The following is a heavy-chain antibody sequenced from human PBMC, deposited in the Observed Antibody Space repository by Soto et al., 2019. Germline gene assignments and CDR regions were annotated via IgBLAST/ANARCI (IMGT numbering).Heavy chain of an antibody. D-gene: IGHD2-15*01. CDR2: ISGSGGTT. V-gene: IGHV3-23*01. CDR1: GFTFSSYA. CDR3: AKRVKDCVGGRCYFGMDV. J-gene: IGHJ6*02. Sequence: EVHLLESGGGLVQPGGSLRLWCAASGFTFSSYAMSWVRQAPGKGLEWVSVISGSGGTTYHADSVKGRFTISRDNSKNTLCLQMNSLRVEDTAVYYCAKRVKDCVGGRCYFGMDVWGQGTTVTVSS.